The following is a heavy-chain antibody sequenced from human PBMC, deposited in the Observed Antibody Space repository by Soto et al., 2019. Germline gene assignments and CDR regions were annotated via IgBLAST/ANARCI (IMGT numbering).Heavy chain of an antibody. CDR3: ARIRNTRGSGWYYFDY. CDR1: GFSLSTSGMC. CDR2: IDWGDEK. V-gene: IGHV2-70*01. Sequence: GSGPTLVNPTQTLTLTCTFSGFSLSTSGMCVSWIRQPPGKALEWLALIDWGDEKYYSTSLKTRLTISKDTSKNQVVLTMTNMDPVDTATYYCARIRNTRGSGWYYFDYWAREPWSPSPQ. D-gene: IGHD6-19*01. J-gene: IGHJ4*02.